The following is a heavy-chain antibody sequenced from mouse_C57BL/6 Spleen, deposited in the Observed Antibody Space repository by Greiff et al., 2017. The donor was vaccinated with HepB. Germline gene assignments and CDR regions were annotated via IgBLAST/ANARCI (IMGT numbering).Heavy chain of an antibody. V-gene: IGHV8-12*01. Sequence: QVTLKECGPGILQSSQTLSLTCSFSGFSLSTSGMGVSWIRQPSGKGLEWLAHIYWDDDKRYNPSLKSRLTISKDTSRNQVFLKITSVDTADTATYYCARSNYSNPFAYWGQGTLVTVSA. CDR2: IYWDDDK. J-gene: IGHJ3*01. CDR1: GFSLSTSGMG. CDR3: ARSNYSNPFAY. D-gene: IGHD2-5*01.